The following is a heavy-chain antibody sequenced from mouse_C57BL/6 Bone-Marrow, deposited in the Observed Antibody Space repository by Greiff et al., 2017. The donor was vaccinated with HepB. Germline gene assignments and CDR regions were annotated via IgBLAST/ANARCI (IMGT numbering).Heavy chain of an antibody. Sequence: EVKLMESGGDLVKPGGSLKLSCAASGFTFSSYGMSWVRQTPDKRLEWVATISSGGSYTYYPDSVKGRFTISRDKAKNTLYLQMGSLKSEDTAMYYCARGGYDYGGAWFAYWGQGTLVTVSA. J-gene: IGHJ3*01. D-gene: IGHD2-4*01. CDR1: GFTFSSYG. CDR3: ARGGYDYGGAWFAY. V-gene: IGHV5-6*01. CDR2: ISSGGSYT.